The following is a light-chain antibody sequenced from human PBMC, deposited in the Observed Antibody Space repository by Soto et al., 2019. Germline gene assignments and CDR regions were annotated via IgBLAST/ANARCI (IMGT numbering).Light chain of an antibody. J-gene: IGKJ1*01. Sequence: IVMTQSPATLSVSPGERATLSCRASQNIYSNVAWYQQRPGQAPRLLIYRASTRAPGIPARFSGSGSGTEFTLTISRLQSEDFTVYSCLQYHNLWAFGQGTRWIS. CDR1: QNIYSN. CDR3: LQYHNLWA. V-gene: IGKV3-15*01. CDR2: RAS.